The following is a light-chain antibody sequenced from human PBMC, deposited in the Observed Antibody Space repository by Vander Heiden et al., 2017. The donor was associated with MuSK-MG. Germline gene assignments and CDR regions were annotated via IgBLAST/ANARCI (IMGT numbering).Light chain of an antibody. J-gene: IGLJ2*01. CDR1: SSNIGNNY. CDR3: GTWDNSLTAL. V-gene: IGLV1-51*01. CDR2: DNS. Sequence: QSVLTQPPSVSAAPGQKVTISCSGSSSNIGNNYVSWYQQLPGTAPKLLIYDNSKRPSGIPDRFSGSKSGTSATLGITGLQTGDEADYYCGTWDNSLTALFGGGTKLTGL.